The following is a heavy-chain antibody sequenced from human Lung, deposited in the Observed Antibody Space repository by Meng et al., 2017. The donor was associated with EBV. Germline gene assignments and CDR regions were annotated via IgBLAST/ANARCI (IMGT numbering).Heavy chain of an antibody. J-gene: IGHJ4*02. Sequence: QVQLVGAGGGVVQAGGHLGLSCVASGFAFSKFGINWVPQAPGKGLEWVAVITYDGTKKYYADSVEGRFTISRENSKNTLFLQMNSLKVEDTAVYYCTPFDYWGQGTLVTVSS. CDR1: GFAFSKFG. CDR3: TPFDY. V-gene: IGHV3-30*03. CDR2: ITYDGTKK.